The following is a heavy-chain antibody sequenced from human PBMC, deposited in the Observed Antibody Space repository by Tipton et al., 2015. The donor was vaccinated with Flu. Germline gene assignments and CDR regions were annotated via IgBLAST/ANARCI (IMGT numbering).Heavy chain of an antibody. D-gene: IGHD1-1*01. CDR3: ARADHNMWVFDY. CDR2: IYGDDTT. V-gene: IGHV3-53*04. CDR1: GFTVSSNY. Sequence: SLRLSCAASGFTVSSNYMSWVRQAPGEGLEWISVIYGDDTTYYADSVKGRFTIYRHNSKNTLYLQMNRLRAEDTAVYYCARADHNMWVFDYWGQGTLVTVSS. J-gene: IGHJ4*02.